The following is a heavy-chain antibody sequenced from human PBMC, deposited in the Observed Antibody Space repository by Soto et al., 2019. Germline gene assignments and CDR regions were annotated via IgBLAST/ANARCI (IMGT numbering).Heavy chain of an antibody. D-gene: IGHD3-3*01. CDR2: IVCDDDK. J-gene: IGHJ4*02. CDR3: ARMIFGRSGAYYCDS. Sequence: SGHTLVNPTQSLTLTYTFSGFSLSTGGMCVSWIHQPQGKALEWLALIVCDDDKYYSTSLKTRLTISNDTPKTQVALTMTILEPVDTGTYYFARMIFGRSGAYYCDSWGQGILITAS. V-gene: IGHV2-70*01. CDR1: GFSLSTGGMC.